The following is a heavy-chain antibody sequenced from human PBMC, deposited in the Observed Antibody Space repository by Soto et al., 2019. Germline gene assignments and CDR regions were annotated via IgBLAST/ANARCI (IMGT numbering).Heavy chain of an antibody. V-gene: IGHV3-23*01. Sequence: EVQLLESGGGLVQPGGSLRLSCAASGFPFTNYAMGWVRQAPGKGLEWVSGISDSGSSTYYADSVKGRFTNSRDNSKNTLYLQMNSLRAEDTAVYYCATGWHYDKSGYFYQWGQGTLVTVSS. CDR2: ISDSGSST. J-gene: IGHJ4*02. CDR3: ATGWHYDKSGYFYQ. D-gene: IGHD3-22*01. CDR1: GFPFTNYA.